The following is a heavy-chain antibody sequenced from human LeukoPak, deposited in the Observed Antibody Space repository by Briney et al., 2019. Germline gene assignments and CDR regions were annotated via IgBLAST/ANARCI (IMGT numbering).Heavy chain of an antibody. CDR1: GYTFTSYG. Sequence: GASVKVSCKASGYTFTSYGISWVRQAPGQGLEWMGWISAYNGNTNYAQKLQGRVTMTTDTSTSTAYMELRSLRSDDTAVYYCARVEDSSGWHRIYYYYGMDVWGQGTTVTVSS. J-gene: IGHJ6*02. CDR3: ARVEDSSGWHRIYYYYGMDV. CDR2: ISAYNGNT. D-gene: IGHD6-19*01. V-gene: IGHV1-18*01.